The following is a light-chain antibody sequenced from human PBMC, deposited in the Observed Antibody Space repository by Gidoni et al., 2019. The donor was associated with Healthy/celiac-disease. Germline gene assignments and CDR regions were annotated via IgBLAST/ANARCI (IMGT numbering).Light chain of an antibody. CDR1: QSISSY. J-gene: IGKJ4*01. CDR3: QQSYSTPLT. CDR2: AAS. Sequence: DIQMTQSPSSLPASVGDRVTITCRASQSISSYLNWYQQKPGNAPKLLIYAASSLQSGVPSRFSGSGSGTDFTLTISSLQPEDFATYYCQQSYSTPLTFGGGTKVEIK. V-gene: IGKV1-39*01.